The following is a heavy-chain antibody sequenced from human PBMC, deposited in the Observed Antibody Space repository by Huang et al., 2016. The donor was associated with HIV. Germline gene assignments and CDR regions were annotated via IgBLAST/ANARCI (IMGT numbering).Heavy chain of an antibody. CDR2: IYYSGDT. CDR3: ARHFGSWSGYFDS. V-gene: IGHV4-39*01. CDR1: GGSITDSNYY. J-gene: IGHJ4*02. Sequence: QLQLQESGPGLVRPSETLSLICPVSGGSITDSNYYWDWIRQPPGKGLEWIGSIYYSGDTDYNPSLKSRVTMSVDTSKNRFSLDIRSVAVADTAIYYCARHFGSWSGYFDSWGQGTLVPVSS. D-gene: IGHD3-10*01.